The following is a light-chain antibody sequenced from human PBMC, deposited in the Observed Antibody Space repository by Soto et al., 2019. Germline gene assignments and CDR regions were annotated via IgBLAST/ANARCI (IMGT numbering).Light chain of an antibody. J-gene: IGKJ1*01. CDR3: QQYNSYSRT. V-gene: IGKV1-5*03. Sequence: DIQMTQSPSTLSASVGDTVTITCRASESISIWLAWYQQKPGKAPKLLIYKASSLESGVPSRFSGSGSGTEFTLTISSLQPDDFATYYCQQYNSYSRTFGQGTKVDI. CDR1: ESISIW. CDR2: KAS.